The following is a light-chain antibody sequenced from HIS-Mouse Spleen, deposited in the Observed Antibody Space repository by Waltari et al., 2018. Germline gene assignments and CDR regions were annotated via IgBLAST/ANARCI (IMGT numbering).Light chain of an antibody. CDR1: SGSIASNY. CDR2: EDN. J-gene: IGLJ3*02. CDR3: QSYDSSNSWV. V-gene: IGLV6-57*02. Sequence: NFMLTQPHSVSESPGKTVTISCTGSSGSIASNYVQWYQQRPGSAPTTVIYEDNQRPSGVPDRFSGPIDSSSNSASLTISGLKTEDEADYYCQSYDSSNSWVFGGGTKLTVL.